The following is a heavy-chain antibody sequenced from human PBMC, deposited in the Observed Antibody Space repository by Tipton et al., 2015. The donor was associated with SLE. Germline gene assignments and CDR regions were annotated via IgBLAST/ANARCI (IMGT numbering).Heavy chain of an antibody. CDR2: ISWDSTNT. D-gene: IGHD3-10*01. V-gene: IGHV3-43*01. J-gene: IGHJ4*02. CDR1: GFNFNDYS. CDR3: AKEGGTLWFGA. Sequence: GSLRLSCVGSGFNFNDYSMHWVRQVPGKGLEWVSLISWDSTNTFYADSVRGRFTIFRDNSKNSLYLQMNSLTSEDTAFYYCAKEGGTLWFGAWGQGTLVTVSS.